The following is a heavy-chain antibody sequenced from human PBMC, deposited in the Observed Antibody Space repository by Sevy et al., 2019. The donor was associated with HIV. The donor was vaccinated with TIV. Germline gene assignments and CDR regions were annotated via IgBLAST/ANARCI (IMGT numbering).Heavy chain of an antibody. D-gene: IGHD3-22*01. CDR2: INPSGGST. V-gene: IGHV1-46*01. CDR1: GYTFTNYY. Sequence: ASVKVSCKASGYTFTNYYIHWVRQAPGQGLEWMGLINPSGGSTTNAQKSQGRVTMTRDTSTSTVYMELSSLKSDDTAVYYCARVYYYDYSGPGYWGQGTLVTVSS. CDR3: ARVYYYDYSGPGY. J-gene: IGHJ4*02.